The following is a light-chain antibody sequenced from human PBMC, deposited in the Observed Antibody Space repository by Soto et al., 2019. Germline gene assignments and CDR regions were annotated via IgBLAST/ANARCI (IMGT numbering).Light chain of an antibody. CDR2: NAS. Sequence: IQMSQTPSSLSASLVAGVTLACRTSNTIATYLNWYQQKPGQVPEVLIYNASLLHVGVPSRFTGSGYGTDFTLTINNLQPEDFAIYYCQQFYYYPHTFGQGTKLEVK. J-gene: IGKJ2*01. CDR1: NTIATY. V-gene: IGKV1-39*01. CDR3: QQFYYYPHT.